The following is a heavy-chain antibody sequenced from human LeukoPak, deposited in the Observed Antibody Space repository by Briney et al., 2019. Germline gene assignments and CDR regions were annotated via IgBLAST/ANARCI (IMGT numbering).Heavy chain of an antibody. Sequence: PGGSLRLSCAASGFTFSSYWMSWVRQAPGKGLEWVANIKQDGSEKYYADSVKGRFTISRDNAKNSLYLQMNSLRAEDTAVYYCAVANWGWYYFDYWGQGTLVTVSS. CDR1: GFTFSSYW. J-gene: IGHJ4*02. D-gene: IGHD7-27*01. CDR3: AVANWGWYYFDY. V-gene: IGHV3-7*01. CDR2: IKQDGSEK.